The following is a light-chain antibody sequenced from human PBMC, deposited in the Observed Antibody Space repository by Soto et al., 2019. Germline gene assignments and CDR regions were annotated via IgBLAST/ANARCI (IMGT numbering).Light chain of an antibody. Sequence: EIVMTQSPATLSVSPGERATLSCRASQGVSSNLAWYQQKPGQAPRLLIYGTSTRATAIPARFSGSGSGTEFTLTISSLQSEDFAIYYCHQYDTWPLAWAFGQGTTVEIK. CDR1: QGVSSN. J-gene: IGKJ1*01. CDR2: GTS. V-gene: IGKV3-15*01. CDR3: HQYDTWPLAWA.